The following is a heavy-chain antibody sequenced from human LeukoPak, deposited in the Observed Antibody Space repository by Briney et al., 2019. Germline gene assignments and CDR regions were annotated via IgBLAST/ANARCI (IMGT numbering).Heavy chain of an antibody. J-gene: IGHJ4*02. V-gene: IGHV3-53*01. D-gene: IGHD3-22*01. CDR3: ARVSRGPHPYYYDSSGYMDY. CDR1: GFTVSSNY. CDR2: IYSGGST. Sequence: GPLRLSCAASGFTVSSNYMSWVRQAPGKGLEWVSVIYSGGSTYYADSVKGRFTISRDNSKNTLYLQMNSLRAEDTAVYYCARVSRGPHPYYYDSSGYMDYWGQGTLVTVSS.